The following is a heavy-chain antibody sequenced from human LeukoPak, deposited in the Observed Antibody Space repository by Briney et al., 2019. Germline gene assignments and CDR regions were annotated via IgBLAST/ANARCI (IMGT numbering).Heavy chain of an antibody. CDR1: GYTFTSYD. V-gene: IGHV1-8*02. D-gene: IGHD3-10*01. J-gene: IGHJ4*02. CDR3: ARRGRLLWFGELTKGPFDY. CDR2: MNPNSGST. Sequence: ASVKVSCKASGYTFTSYDINWVRQAPGQGLEWMGWMNPNSGSTGYAQKFQGRVTMTRNTSISTAYMERSRLRSEGTAVYYCARRGRLLWFGELTKGPFDYWGQGTRVTVSA.